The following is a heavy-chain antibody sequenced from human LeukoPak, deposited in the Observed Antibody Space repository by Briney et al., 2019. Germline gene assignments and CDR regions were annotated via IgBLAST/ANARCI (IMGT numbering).Heavy chain of an antibody. CDR2: ISPSGDIT. J-gene: IGHJ4*02. CDR3: AKDDAWIQFND. D-gene: IGHD5-24*01. CDR1: GFTFSSYE. V-gene: IGHV3-23*01. Sequence: GGSLRLSCAASGFTFSSYEMNWVRQAPGKGLEWISGISPSGDITYYADSVKGRFTISRDNSDNTVYLHMSSLRAGDTAVYFCAKDDAWIQFNDWGQGTLVTVSS.